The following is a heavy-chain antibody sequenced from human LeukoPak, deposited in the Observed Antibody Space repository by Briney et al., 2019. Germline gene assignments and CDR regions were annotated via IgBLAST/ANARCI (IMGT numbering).Heavy chain of an antibody. J-gene: IGHJ4*02. V-gene: IGHV3-74*01. CDR2: INSDGSIT. D-gene: IGHD4-23*01. CDR3: AKCCLAYGGNPSGPDC. CDR1: GFTFSSYW. Sequence: GGSLRLSCSASGFTFSSYWMHWVRQAPGKGLVWVSRINSDGSITTYADSVKGRFTISRDNAKNTLYLQMNSLRAEDTAVYYCAKCCLAYGGNPSGPDCWGQGTLVTVSS.